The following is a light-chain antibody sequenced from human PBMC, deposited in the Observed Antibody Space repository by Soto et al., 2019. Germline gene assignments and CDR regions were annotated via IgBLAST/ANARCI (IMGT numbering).Light chain of an antibody. J-gene: IGLJ1*01. CDR3: NSYTRFSTYV. CDR2: EVT. Sequence: QSVRTQPASVSGSPGRSITISCTGASSDVGLYDFVSWYQQHPGKAPKLLIYEVTYRPSGVSSRFSGSKSGNTASLTISGLQAEDEADYYCNSYTRFSTYVFGTGTKVTVL. CDR1: SSDVGLYDF. V-gene: IGLV2-14*01.